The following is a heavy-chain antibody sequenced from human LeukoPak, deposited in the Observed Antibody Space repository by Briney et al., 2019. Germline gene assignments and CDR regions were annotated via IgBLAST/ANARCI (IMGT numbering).Heavy chain of an antibody. CDR1: GYTFTSYG. Sequence: ASVKVSCKASGYTFTSYGISWVRQAPGQGLEWMGWIIPYNGNTNYAQKLQGRVTTTTDTSTSTAYMELRSLRSDDTAVYYCARESYDYVWGSYRSGSDAFDIWGQGTMVTVFS. V-gene: IGHV1-18*01. J-gene: IGHJ3*02. CDR2: IIPYNGNT. CDR3: ARESYDYVWGSYRSGSDAFDI. D-gene: IGHD3-16*02.